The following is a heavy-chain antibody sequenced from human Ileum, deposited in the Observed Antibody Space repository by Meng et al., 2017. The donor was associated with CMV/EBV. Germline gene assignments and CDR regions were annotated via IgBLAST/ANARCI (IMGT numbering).Heavy chain of an antibody. V-gene: IGHV3-21*06. Sequence: GGSLRLSCAASGFTFSDYNMNWVRQAPGKGLEWVSLIHSSGAYMFYADSVKGRFTISRDNAKNTLYLQMNSLRVEDTAVYYCVRDNSFSNYYWGQGTLVTVSS. CDR2: IHSSGAYM. D-gene: IGHD3-10*01. J-gene: IGHJ4*02. CDR1: GFTFSDYN. CDR3: VRDNSFSNYY.